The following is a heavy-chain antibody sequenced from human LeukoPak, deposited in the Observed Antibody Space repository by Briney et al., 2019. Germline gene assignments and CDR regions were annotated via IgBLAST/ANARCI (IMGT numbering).Heavy chain of an antibody. CDR3: ARDSWLLWFGESPYFDY. Sequence: ASVTVSCKASGYTFTSYGISWVRQAPGQGLEWMGWISAYNGNTNYAQKLQGRVTMTTDTSTSTAYMELRSLRSDDTAVYYCARDSWLLWFGESPYFDYWGQGTLVTVSS. CDR1: GYTFTSYG. CDR2: ISAYNGNT. V-gene: IGHV1-18*01. J-gene: IGHJ4*02. D-gene: IGHD3-10*01.